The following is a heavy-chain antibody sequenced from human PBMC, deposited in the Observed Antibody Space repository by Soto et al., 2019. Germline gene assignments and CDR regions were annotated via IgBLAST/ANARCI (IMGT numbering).Heavy chain of an antibody. CDR2: TYYSGST. D-gene: IGHD3-9*01. CDR3: VRLDSVKIDC. Sequence: SETLSLTCTVSGDSIISRTYYWGWIRQPPGKGLDFIGSTYYSGSTYYNPSLKSRVTISADTSKNQFSLRLNSATAADTAVYYCVRLDSVKIDCWGQGTLVTVSS. V-gene: IGHV4-39*01. CDR1: GDSIISRTYY. J-gene: IGHJ4*02.